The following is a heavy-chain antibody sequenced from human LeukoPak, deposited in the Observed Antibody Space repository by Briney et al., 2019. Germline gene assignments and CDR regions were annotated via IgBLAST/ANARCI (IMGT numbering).Heavy chain of an antibody. J-gene: IGHJ2*01. CDR1: GDSVSSNSAA. Sequence: SQTLSLTCAISGDSVSSNSAAWNWIRQSPSRGLEWLGRTYYRSKWYNDYAVSVKSRITINPDTSKNQFSLQLNSVTPEDTAVYYCARDVSSGWYDLQYWYFDLWGRGTLVTVSS. V-gene: IGHV6-1*01. D-gene: IGHD6-19*01. CDR2: TYYRSKWYN. CDR3: ARDVSSGWYDLQYWYFDL.